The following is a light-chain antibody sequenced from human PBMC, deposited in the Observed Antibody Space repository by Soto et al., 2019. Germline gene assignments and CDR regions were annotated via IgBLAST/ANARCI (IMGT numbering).Light chain of an antibody. CDR2: KAS. V-gene: IGKV1-5*03. CDR3: QQYDSYPRT. Sequence: DIQMTQSPSTLSASVGDRVTITCRASQSISNWLAWYQQKPGKAPKLLIYKASSLESGVPSRFSGSGSGTEFTLSISRLQPDDFATYYCQQYDSYPRTFGQGTKVESK. J-gene: IGKJ1*01. CDR1: QSISNW.